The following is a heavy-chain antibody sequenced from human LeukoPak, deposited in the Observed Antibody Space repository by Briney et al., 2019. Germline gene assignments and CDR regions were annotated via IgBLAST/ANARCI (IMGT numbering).Heavy chain of an antibody. V-gene: IGHV3-21*01. Sequence: GGSLRLSCAASGFTFSSYSMNWVRQAPGKGLEWVSSISSSSSYIYYADSVKGRFTISRDNAKNSLYLQMNSLRAEDTAVYYCARPHSSTSFSPFDYWGQGTLVVVSS. D-gene: IGHD2-2*01. CDR2: ISSSSSYI. CDR3: ARPHSSTSFSPFDY. CDR1: GFTFSSYS. J-gene: IGHJ4*02.